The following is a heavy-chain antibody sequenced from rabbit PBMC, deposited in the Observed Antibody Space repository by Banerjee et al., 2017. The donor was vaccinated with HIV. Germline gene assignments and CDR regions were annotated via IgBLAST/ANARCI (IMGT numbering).Heavy chain of an antibody. CDR2: IETDKINT. J-gene: IGHJ6*01. V-gene: IGHV1S45*01. CDR1: GFSFSSNYD. Sequence: QEQLEESGGDLAKPGASLTLTCTASGFSFSSNYDMCWVRQAPGKGLEWIGCIETDKINTWYATWAKGRFTISKTSSTVDLKMTSLTAADTATYFCARRSAGGGNGLTLWGQGTLVTVS. CDR3: ARRSAGGGNGLTL. D-gene: IGHD4-2*01.